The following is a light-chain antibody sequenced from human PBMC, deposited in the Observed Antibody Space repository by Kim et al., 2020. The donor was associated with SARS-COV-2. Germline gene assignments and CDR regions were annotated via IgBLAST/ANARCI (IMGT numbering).Light chain of an antibody. Sequence: QSALTQPRSVSGSPGQSVTISCTGTSSDVGRYNYVSWYQQHPGKAPKLMIYDVTNRPSGVPDRFSGSKSGNTASLTISGLQAEDETDYYCSSYAGSYTWVFGGGTQLTVL. CDR3: SSYAGSYTWV. J-gene: IGLJ3*02. CDR1: SSDVGRYNY. CDR2: DVT. V-gene: IGLV2-11*01.